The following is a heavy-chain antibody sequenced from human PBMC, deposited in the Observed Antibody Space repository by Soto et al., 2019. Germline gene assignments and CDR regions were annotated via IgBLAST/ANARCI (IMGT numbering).Heavy chain of an antibody. CDR3: ATVPVAYDSSSWFDP. Sequence: ASVKVSCKVSGYTLTELSMHWVRQAPGKGLEWMGGFDPEDGETIYAQKFQGRVTMTEDTSTDTAYMELSSLRSEDTAVYYCATVPVAYDSSSWFDPWGQGTLVTVSS. CDR1: GYTLTELS. J-gene: IGHJ5*02. D-gene: IGHD6-6*01. CDR2: FDPEDGET. V-gene: IGHV1-24*01.